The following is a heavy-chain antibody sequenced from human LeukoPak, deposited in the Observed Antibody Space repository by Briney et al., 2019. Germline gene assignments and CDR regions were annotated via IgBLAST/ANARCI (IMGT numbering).Heavy chain of an antibody. CDR1: GGSISSYY. D-gene: IGHD3-22*01. CDR2: IYYSGST. CDR3: ARREWDSSGYYDY. J-gene: IGHJ4*02. Sequence: SETLSLTCTVSGGSISSYYWSWIRQPPGKGLEWIGYIYYSGSTNYNPSLKSRVSISVDTSKNQFSLKLSSVTAADTAVYYCARREWDSSGYYDYWGQGTLVTVSS. V-gene: IGHV4-59*01.